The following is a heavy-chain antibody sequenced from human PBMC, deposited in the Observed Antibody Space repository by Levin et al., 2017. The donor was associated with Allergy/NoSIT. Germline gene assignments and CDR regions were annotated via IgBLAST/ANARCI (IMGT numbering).Heavy chain of an antibody. D-gene: IGHD4-23*01. J-gene: IGHJ4*02. CDR1: GYSFTSFW. Sequence: GESLKISCQASGYSFTSFWFGWVRQRPGKGLEWMGLIFPSDSDTRVSPSFQGQIIMSVDKSISPAYLQWSRLKASDSAMYYCARRDSDGSNSFDYWGQGTLVTVSP. CDR2: IFPSDSDT. CDR3: ARRDSDGSNSFDY. V-gene: IGHV5-51*01.